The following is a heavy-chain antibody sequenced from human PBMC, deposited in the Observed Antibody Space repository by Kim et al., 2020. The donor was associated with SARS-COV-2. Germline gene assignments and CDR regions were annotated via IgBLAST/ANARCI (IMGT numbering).Heavy chain of an antibody. J-gene: IGHJ6*03. Sequence: KGRFTISRDNAKNSLYRQMNSLRAEDTAVYYCARDTGKQWLFNYYYYVDVWGKGATVTVSS. CDR3: ARDTGKQWLFNYYYYVDV. V-gene: IGHV3-11*06. D-gene: IGHD6-19*01.